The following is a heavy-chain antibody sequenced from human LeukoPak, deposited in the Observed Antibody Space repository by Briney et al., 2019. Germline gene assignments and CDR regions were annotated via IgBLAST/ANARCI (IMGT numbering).Heavy chain of an antibody. V-gene: IGHV3-23*01. CDR3: ARDSYDSSDFYFDY. CDR1: GFTFSSYA. D-gene: IGHD3-22*01. CDR2: ISGSGGST. Sequence: GGSLRLSCAASGFTFSSYAMSWVRQAPGKGLEWVSAISGSGGSTYYADSVKGRFTISRDNSKNTLCLQMNSLRAEDTAVYYCARDSYDSSDFYFDYWGQGTLVTGSS. J-gene: IGHJ4*02.